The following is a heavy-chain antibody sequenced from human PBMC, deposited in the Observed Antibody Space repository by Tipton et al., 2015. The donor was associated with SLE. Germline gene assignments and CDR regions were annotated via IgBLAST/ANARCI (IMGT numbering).Heavy chain of an antibody. V-gene: IGHV4-39*07. CDR1: GGSISSSSYY. J-gene: IGHJ4*02. D-gene: IGHD5-12*01. CDR3: ARGGVGGYDYFDY. CDR2: IYYSGSS. Sequence: TLSLTCTVSGGSISSSSYYWGWIRQPPGKGLEWIGRIYYSGSSYYNPSLKSRVTISVDTSKNQFSLKLSSVTAADTAVYYCARGGVGGYDYFDYWGQGTLVTVSP.